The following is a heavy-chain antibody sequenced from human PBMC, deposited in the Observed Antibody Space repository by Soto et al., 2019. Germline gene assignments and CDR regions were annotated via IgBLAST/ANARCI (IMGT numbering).Heavy chain of an antibody. Sequence: EVQLVESGGDWVQPGGSLRLSCVASGFTVSGSYMSWVRQAPGEGLEWVSVMYPDGSRHYADSVKGRFAISRQNSENTLFLQMNGLRTDDTAVYYCAKDRWNYGGGWIDSLGQGTLCTVSS. D-gene: IGHD2-15*01. V-gene: IGHV3-53*04. CDR3: AKDRWNYGGGWIDS. J-gene: IGHJ4*02. CDR1: GFTVSGSY. CDR2: MYPDGSR.